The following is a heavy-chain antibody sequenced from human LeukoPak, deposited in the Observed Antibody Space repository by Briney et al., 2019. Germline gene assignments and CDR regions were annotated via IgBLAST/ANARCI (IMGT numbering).Heavy chain of an antibody. CDR2: MNGDGSST. V-gene: IGHV3-74*01. CDR1: GFTFSSYW. Sequence: GGSPRLSCAASGFTFSSYWMHWVRQAPGKGLVWVARMNGDGSSTDYADSVKGRFTISRDYAKNTLYLQMNSLRVEDTAMYYCAKDRSPGWFDPWGQGTLVTVPS. J-gene: IGHJ5*02. D-gene: IGHD6-13*01. CDR3: AKDRSPGWFDP.